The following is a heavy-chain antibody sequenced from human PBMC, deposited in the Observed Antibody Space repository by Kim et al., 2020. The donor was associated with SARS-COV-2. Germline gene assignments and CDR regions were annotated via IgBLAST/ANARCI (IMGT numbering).Heavy chain of an antibody. CDR3: TYYYDSSGYSFDY. J-gene: IGHJ4*02. D-gene: IGHD3-22*01. V-gene: IGHV3-48*03. Sequence: GGSLRLSCAASGFTFSSYEMNWVRQAPGKGLEWVSYISSSGSTIYYADSVKGRFTISRDNAKNSLYLQMNSLRAEDTAVYYCTYYYDSSGYSFDYWGQETLVTVSS. CDR1: GFTFSSYE. CDR2: ISSSGSTI.